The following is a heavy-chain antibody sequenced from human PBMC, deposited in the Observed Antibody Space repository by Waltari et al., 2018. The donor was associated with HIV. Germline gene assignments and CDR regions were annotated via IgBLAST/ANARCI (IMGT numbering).Heavy chain of an antibody. D-gene: IGHD3-22*01. CDR1: GFTFEKYW. CDR2: INQDGTDM. Sequence: SGGGLVQQGGSKRLSCGVAGFTFEKYWRMWVREAPGRGLEGVANINQDGTDMYYVDSVKCRFTIFRDNAKKSLSLQMNDLRVEDTAIYYCARSSSGHFDSWGQGTLVTVSS. CDR3: ARSSSGHFDS. J-gene: IGHJ4*02. V-gene: IGHV3-7*03.